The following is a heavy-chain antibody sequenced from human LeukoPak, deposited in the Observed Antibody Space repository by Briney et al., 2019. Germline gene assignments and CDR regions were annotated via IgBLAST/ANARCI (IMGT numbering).Heavy chain of an antibody. D-gene: IGHD3-22*01. CDR3: AKEGSSGYIDY. Sequence: GGSLRLSCAASGFTFSSYGMHWVRQAPGKGLEWVAVISYDGSNKYYADSVKGRFTISRDNSKNTLYLQMNSLRAEDTAVYYCAKEGSSGYIDYWGQGTLVTVSS. CDR1: GFTFSSYG. CDR2: ISYDGSNK. V-gene: IGHV3-30*18. J-gene: IGHJ4*02.